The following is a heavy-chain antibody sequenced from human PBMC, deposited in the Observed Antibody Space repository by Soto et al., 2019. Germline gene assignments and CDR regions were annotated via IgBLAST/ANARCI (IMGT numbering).Heavy chain of an antibody. D-gene: IGHD5-18*01. CDR3: AREQLKARGYSYGGFDY. V-gene: IGHV1-69*01. Sequence: QVQLVQSGAEVKKPGSSVKVSCKASGGTFSSYAISWVRQAPGQGLEWMGWIIPIFGTAHYAQKFQGRVTITADDTPSTAYVERRSLRSEDAGVYYCAREQLKARGYSYGGFDYWRQGTLVTVSS. J-gene: IGHJ4*02. CDR1: GGTFSSYA. CDR2: IIPIFGTA.